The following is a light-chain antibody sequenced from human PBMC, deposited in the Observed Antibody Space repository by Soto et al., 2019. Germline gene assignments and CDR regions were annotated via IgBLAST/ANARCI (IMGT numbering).Light chain of an antibody. J-gene: IGKJ2*01. Sequence: EIVLTQSPGTLSLSPGERATLSCRASQSVSSSYLAWYQQRPGQAPRLLIYGASSRATGIPDRCSGSGSGTDFTLTISRLEPEDFSVYYCPQYNTSPVTFGQGTTLALK. CDR3: PQYNTSPVT. CDR2: GAS. V-gene: IGKV3-20*01. CDR1: QSVSSSY.